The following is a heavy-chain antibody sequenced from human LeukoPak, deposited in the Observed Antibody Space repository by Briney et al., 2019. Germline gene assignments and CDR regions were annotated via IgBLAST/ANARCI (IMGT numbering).Heavy chain of an antibody. Sequence: GGSLRLSCAASGFTFSSYGMHWVRQAPGKGLEWVAVIWYDGSNKYYADSVKGRFTISRDNSKNTLYLQMNSLRAEDTAVYYCARDIYYGSGIGSEGAFDIWGQGTMVTVSS. CDR1: GFTFSSYG. J-gene: IGHJ3*02. CDR3: ARDIYYGSGIGSEGAFDI. V-gene: IGHV3-33*01. D-gene: IGHD3-10*01. CDR2: IWYDGSNK.